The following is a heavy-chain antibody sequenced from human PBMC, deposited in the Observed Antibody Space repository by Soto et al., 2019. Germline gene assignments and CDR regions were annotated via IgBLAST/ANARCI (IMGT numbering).Heavy chain of an antibody. CDR2: INGGDGTT. Sequence: QVHLLQYGAEVKKPGASVKVSCKASGYTFTSYALQWLRQAPGQRLEWMGWINGGDGTTRYSQKFQGRVTITTGTSASTGYMELSNLEYEDTAVYYCARGLVMVVSAIPVDCWGQGTLVIVSS. J-gene: IGHJ4*02. D-gene: IGHD2-21*02. V-gene: IGHV1-3*01. CDR1: GYTFTSYA. CDR3: ARGLVMVVSAIPVDC.